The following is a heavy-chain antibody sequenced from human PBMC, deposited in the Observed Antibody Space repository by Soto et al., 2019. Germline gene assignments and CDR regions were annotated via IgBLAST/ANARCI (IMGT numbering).Heavy chain of an antibody. CDR2: MEPSSGKT. D-gene: IGHD3-10*01. CDR1: GYSFTSLY. CDR3: ARGVTAGVDY. V-gene: IGHV1-8*01. J-gene: IGHJ4*02. Sequence: ASVKVSCKAAGYSFTSLYINWVRQTTGQGLEWMGWMEPSSGKTGYAQTFQDRVTMTRDTSINTAYMAPRSLTSDDPAFYYCARGVTAGVDYWGQGTLVTVSS.